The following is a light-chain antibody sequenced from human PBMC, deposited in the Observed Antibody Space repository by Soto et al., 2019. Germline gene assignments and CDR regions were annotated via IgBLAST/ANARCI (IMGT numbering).Light chain of an antibody. Sequence: DIQMTQSPSTLSASVGDRVTITCRASQSISSWLAWYQQKPGKAPKLLIYKASSLESGVPSRFSGSGSATEFTLTISILQPDYFATYYCQQYNTYPRTFGQGTKVEI. CDR1: QSISSW. J-gene: IGKJ1*01. CDR2: KAS. V-gene: IGKV1-5*03. CDR3: QQYNTYPRT.